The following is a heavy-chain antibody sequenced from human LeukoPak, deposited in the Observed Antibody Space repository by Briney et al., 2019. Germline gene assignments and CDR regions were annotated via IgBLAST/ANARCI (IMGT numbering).Heavy chain of an antibody. V-gene: IGHV4-30-4*01. Sequence: PSETLSLTCTVSGVSISSGDYYWSWIRQPPGKGLEWIVYIYYSGSTYYNPSLNSRVTISVDTSKNQFSLKLSSVTAADTAVYYCVSSYDSSGYYYTAFDYWGQGTLVTVSS. CDR3: VSSYDSSGYYYTAFDY. J-gene: IGHJ4*02. CDR1: GVSISSGDYY. CDR2: IYYSGST. D-gene: IGHD3-22*01.